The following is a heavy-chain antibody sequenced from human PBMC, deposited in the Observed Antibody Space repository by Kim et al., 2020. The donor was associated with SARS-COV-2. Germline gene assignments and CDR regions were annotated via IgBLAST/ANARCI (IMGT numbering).Heavy chain of an antibody. J-gene: IGHJ4*02. CDR3: ARDIRGVYGSGSRDY. CDR1: GYTFTSYA. CDR2: INAGNGNT. D-gene: IGHD3-10*01. V-gene: IGHV1-3*01. Sequence: ASVKVSCKASGYTFTSYAMHWVRQAPGQRLEWMGWINAGNGNTKYSQKFQGRVTITRDTSASTAYMELSSLRSEDTAVYYCARDIRGVYGSGSRDYWGQGTLVTVSS.